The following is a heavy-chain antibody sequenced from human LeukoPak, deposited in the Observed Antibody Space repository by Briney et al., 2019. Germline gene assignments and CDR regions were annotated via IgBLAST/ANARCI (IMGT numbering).Heavy chain of an antibody. CDR2: INTNTGNP. CDR1: GYTFTTYA. V-gene: IGHV7-4-1*02. J-gene: IGHJ4*02. D-gene: IGHD3-22*01. Sequence: ASVKVSCEASGYTFTTYAMNWVRQAPGQGLEWMGWINTNTGNPTYAQGFTGRFVFSLDTSVSTAYLQISSLKAEDTAVYYCARAEYFDDSSGYYPFDYWGQGTLVTVSS. CDR3: ARAEYFDDSSGYYPFDY.